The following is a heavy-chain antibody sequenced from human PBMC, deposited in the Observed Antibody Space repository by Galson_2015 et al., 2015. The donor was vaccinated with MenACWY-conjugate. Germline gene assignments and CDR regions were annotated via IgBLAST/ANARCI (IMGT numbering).Heavy chain of an antibody. J-gene: IGHJ6*02. CDR2: ISAYNGNT. D-gene: IGHD3-3*01. Sequence: QSGAEVKKPGASVTVSCKASGYTFTSYGISWVRQAPGQGLEWMGWISAYNGNTNYAQKLQGRVTMTTDTSTSTAYMELRSLRSDDTAVYYCARIQVLRFLEWLPYYYYGMDVWGQGTTVTVSS. V-gene: IGHV1-18*04. CDR1: GYTFTSYG. CDR3: ARIQVLRFLEWLPYYYYGMDV.